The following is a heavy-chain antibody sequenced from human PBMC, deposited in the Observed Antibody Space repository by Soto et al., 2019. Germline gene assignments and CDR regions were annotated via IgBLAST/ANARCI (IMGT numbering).Heavy chain of an antibody. CDR2: ISSTTNYI. J-gene: IGHJ4*02. CDR3: ARESEDLTSNFDY. CDR1: GVTFTRYS. Sequence: GGSLRLSCAASGVTFTRYSMNWVRQAPGKGLEWVSSISSTTNYIYYGDSMKGRFTISRDNAKNSLYLEMNSLRAEDTAVYYCARESEDLTSNFDYWGQGTLVTVSS. V-gene: IGHV3-21*06.